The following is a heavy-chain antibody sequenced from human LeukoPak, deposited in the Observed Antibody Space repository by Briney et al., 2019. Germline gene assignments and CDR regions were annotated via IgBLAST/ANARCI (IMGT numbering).Heavy chain of an antibody. CDR3: AKVDDSSGYYAGWDYFDY. CDR2: IRYDGSNK. D-gene: IGHD3-22*01. CDR1: GFTFSSYA. J-gene: IGHJ4*02. V-gene: IGHV3-30*02. Sequence: PGGSLRLSCAASGFTFSSYAMHWVRQAPGKGLEWVAFIRYDGSNKYYADSVKGRFTISRDNSKNTLYLQMNSLRAEDTAVYYCAKVDDSSGYYAGWDYFDYWGQGTLVTVSS.